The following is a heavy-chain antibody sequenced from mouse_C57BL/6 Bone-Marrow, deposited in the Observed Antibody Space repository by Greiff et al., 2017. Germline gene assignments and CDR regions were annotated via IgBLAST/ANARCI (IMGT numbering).Heavy chain of an antibody. CDR1: GFTFSDYG. V-gene: IGHV5-17*01. J-gene: IGHJ4*01. D-gene: IGHD1-1*01. Sequence: EVQRVESGGGLVKPGGSLKLPCAASGFTFSDYGMHWVRQAPEKGLEWVAYISSGSSTIYYADTVKGRFTISRDNAKKTLFLQMTSLRSEDTAMYYCARPSRITTVVAPMDYWGQGTSVTVSS. CDR3: ARPSRITTVVAPMDY. CDR2: ISSGSSTI.